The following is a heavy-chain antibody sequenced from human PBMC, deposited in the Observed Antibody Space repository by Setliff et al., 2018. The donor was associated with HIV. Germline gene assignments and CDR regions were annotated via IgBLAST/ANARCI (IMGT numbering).Heavy chain of an antibody. D-gene: IGHD3-22*01. V-gene: IGHV4-39*01. CDR3: ARQTYYYDNSGHNWFDP. CDR1: GGYVSSKSYY. CDR2: IDHSGNI. J-gene: IGHJ5*02. Sequence: PSETLSLTCNVSGGYVSSKSYYWAWIRQPPGKGLEWIGEIDHSGNIKYHASLKSRVTISKDTSKNQISLKLRSVTAADTAVYFCARQTYYYDNSGHNWFDPWGQGTLVTVSS.